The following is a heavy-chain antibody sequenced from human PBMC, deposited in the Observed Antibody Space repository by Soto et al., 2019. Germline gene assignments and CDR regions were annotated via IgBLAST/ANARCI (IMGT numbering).Heavy chain of an antibody. CDR1: GFTFSSYS. CDR2: ISSSSSYI. D-gene: IGHD1-26*01. V-gene: IGHV3-21*04. CDR3: ATPIWVGATDFDY. Sequence: LRLSCAASGFTFSSYSMNWARQAPGKGLEWVSSISSSSSYIYYADSVKGRFTISRDNSKNTLYLQMNSLRAEDTAVYYCATPIWVGATDFDYWGQGTLVTVS. J-gene: IGHJ4*02.